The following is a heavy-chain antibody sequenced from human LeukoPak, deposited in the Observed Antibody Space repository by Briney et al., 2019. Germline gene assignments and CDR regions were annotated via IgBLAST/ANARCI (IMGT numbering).Heavy chain of an antibody. CDR1: GGSISSSSYY. J-gene: IGHJ4*02. D-gene: IGHD2-2*01. Sequence: PSETLSLTCTVSGGSISSSSYYWGWIRQPPGKGLEWIGNIYYGGRTYYNPSLKSRVTISVDTSKNRFSLNLSSVTAADTAVYYCARTDCSSTSCQTADWGQGTLVTVSS. V-gene: IGHV4-39*01. CDR3: ARTDCSSTSCQTAD. CDR2: IYYGGRT.